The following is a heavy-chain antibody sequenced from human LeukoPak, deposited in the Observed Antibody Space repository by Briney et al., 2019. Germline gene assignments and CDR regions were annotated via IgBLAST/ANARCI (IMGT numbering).Heavy chain of an antibody. CDR1: GGSISSSSYY. D-gene: IGHD1-20*01. J-gene: IGHJ4*02. CDR2: IYYSGST. V-gene: IGHV4-39*01. CDR3: ARQRRNWNRPAEFDY. Sequence: SETLSLTCTVSGGSISSSSYYWGWIRQPPGKGLEWIGSIYYSGSTYYNPSLKSRVAISVDTSKNQFSLKLSSVTAADTAVYYCARQRRNWNRPAEFDYWGQGTLVTVSS.